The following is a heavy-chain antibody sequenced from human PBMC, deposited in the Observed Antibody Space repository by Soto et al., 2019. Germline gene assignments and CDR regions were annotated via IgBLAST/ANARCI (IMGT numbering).Heavy chain of an antibody. V-gene: IGHV3-30-3*01. D-gene: IGHD2-2*01. CDR3: AREHIVVVPVMSASIDY. J-gene: IGHJ4*02. CDR2: ISYDGSNK. Sequence: ESGGGVVQPGRSLRLSCAASGFTFSSYAMHWVRQAPGKGLEWVAVISYDGSNKYYADSVKGRFTISRDNSKNTLYLQMNSLRAEDTAVYYCAREHIVVVPVMSASIDYWGQGTLVTVSS. CDR1: GFTFSSYA.